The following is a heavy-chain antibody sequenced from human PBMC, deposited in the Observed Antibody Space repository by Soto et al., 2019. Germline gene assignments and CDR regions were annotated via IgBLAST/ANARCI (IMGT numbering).Heavy chain of an antibody. D-gene: IGHD2-15*01. V-gene: IGHV5-51*01. CDR2: IYPGDSDT. CDR1: GYSFTSYW. Sequence: GESLKISCKGSGYSFTSYWIGWVRQMPGKGLEWMGIIYPGDSDTRYSPSFQGQVTISADKSISTAYLQWSSLKASDTAMYYCARHGLDCSGGSCYSETYYYYYYMDVWGKGTTVTVSS. CDR3: ARHGLDCSGGSCYSETYYYYYYMDV. J-gene: IGHJ6*03.